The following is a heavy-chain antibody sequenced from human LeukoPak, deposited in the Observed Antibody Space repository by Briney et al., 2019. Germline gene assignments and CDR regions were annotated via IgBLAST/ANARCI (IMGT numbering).Heavy chain of an antibody. J-gene: IGHJ4*02. CDR3: ARGRDGYNSFDY. D-gene: IGHD5-24*01. Sequence: ASVKVSCKASGYTFTSYYMHWVRQAPGQGLEWMGIINPSGGSTSYAQNFQGRVTMTRDVSTSTVYMEVSSLRSEDAAVYYCARGRDGYNSFDYWGQGALVTVSS. CDR2: INPSGGST. CDR1: GYTFTSYY. V-gene: IGHV1-46*01.